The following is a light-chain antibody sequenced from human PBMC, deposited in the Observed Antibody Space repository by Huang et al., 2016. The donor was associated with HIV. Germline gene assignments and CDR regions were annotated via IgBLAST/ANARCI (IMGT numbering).Light chain of an antibody. J-gene: IGKJ1*01. CDR2: GAS. CDR3: QQYDKWPQT. V-gene: IGKV3-15*01. Sequence: ELVMPQSPATLSVSPGGRATLSCRASQNVNINLAWYQRKPGQAPRLLIYGASTRATGIADRFSGGGSGTDFTLTISSLQSEDFAVYYCQQYDKWPQTFGQGTKVEIK. CDR1: QNVNIN.